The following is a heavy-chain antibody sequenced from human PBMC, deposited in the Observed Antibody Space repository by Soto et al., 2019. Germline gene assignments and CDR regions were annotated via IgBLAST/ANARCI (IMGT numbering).Heavy chain of an antibody. J-gene: IGHJ6*02. CDR1: GYTLTELS. CDR3: ARDLGGSESYGIGPHPLAV. V-gene: IGHV1-24*01. CDR2: FDPEDGET. D-gene: IGHD1-26*01. Sequence: ASVKVSCKVSGYTLTELSMHWVRQAPGKGLEWMGGFDPEDGETIYAQKVQGRVTMTEDTSTGTAYMELWSLKSDDTAVYYCARDLGGSESYGIGPHPLAVWAQGTTVTVSS.